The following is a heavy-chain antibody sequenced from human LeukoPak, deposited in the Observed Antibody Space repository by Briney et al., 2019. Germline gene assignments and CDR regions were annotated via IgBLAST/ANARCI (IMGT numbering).Heavy chain of an antibody. CDR1: GFTFSSYG. Sequence: GGSLRLSCAASGFTFSSYGMHWVRQAPGKGLEWVAFIQYDGSNKNYADSVKGRFTISRDNAKNSLYLQMNSLRAEDTAVYYCARDRDGIALIRDRTYYYMDVWGKGTTVTVSS. J-gene: IGHJ6*03. CDR3: ARDRDGIALIRDRTYYYMDV. V-gene: IGHV3-30*02. D-gene: IGHD3-10*01. CDR2: IQYDGSNK.